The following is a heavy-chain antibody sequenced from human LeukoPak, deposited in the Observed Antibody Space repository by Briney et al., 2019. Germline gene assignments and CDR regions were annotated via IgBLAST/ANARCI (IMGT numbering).Heavy chain of an antibody. CDR2: IYYSGST. CDR1: GGSISSYY. Sequence: PSETLSLTCTVSGGSISSYYWSWIRQPPGKGLEWIGYIYYSGSTNYNPSLKSRVTISVDTSKNQFSLKLSSVTAADTAVYYCARRGFGSSWGLDYWGQGTLVTVSS. CDR3: ARRGFGSSWGLDY. J-gene: IGHJ4*02. D-gene: IGHD6-13*01. V-gene: IGHV4-59*08.